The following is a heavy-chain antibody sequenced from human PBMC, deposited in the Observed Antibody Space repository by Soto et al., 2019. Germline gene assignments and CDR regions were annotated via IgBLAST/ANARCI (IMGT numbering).Heavy chain of an antibody. CDR1: AFILSKFA. Sequence: EGNLRHRNPSSAFILSKFALNCDRNIPGKGLQTVSDINSSGEWTYYADSVKGRFTISRDNSKNTLSLQMISLRAEDTAVYYCAKGGGTNWSDTSAYSAFDYWAQGS. J-gene: IGHJ4*02. D-gene: IGHD3-22*01. V-gene: IGHV3-23*01. CDR2: INSSGEWT. CDR3: AKGGGTNWSDTSAYSAFDY.